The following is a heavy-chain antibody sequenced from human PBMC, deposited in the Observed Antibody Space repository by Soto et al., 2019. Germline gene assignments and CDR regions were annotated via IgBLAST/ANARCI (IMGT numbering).Heavy chain of an antibody. Sequence: SVKVSCKASGGTFSSYTISWVRQAPGQGLEWMGRIIPILGIANYAQKFQGRVTITADKSTSTAYMELSSLRSEDTAVYYCASDLTGTPFGPWGQGTLVTVSS. V-gene: IGHV1-69*02. CDR2: IIPILGIA. D-gene: IGHD1-7*01. CDR3: ASDLTGTPFGP. CDR1: GGTFSSYT. J-gene: IGHJ5*02.